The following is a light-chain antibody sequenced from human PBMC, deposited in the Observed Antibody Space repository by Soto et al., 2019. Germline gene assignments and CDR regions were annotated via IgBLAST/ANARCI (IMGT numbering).Light chain of an antibody. CDR2: EGS. J-gene: IGLJ2*01. CDR3: CSYAGSSTYVV. Sequence: QSALTQPASVSGSPGQSITISCTGTSSDIGNYNLVSWYQQHPGKAPKLMIYEGSKRPSGVSNRFSGSKSGNTASLTISGLQAEGEADYYCCSYAGSSTYVVFGGGTKLTVL. V-gene: IGLV2-23*01. CDR1: SSDIGNYNL.